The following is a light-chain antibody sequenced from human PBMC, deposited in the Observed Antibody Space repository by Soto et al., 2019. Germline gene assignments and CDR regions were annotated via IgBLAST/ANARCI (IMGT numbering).Light chain of an antibody. Sequence: EIVMTQSPATVSLSPGERATLSCRASQSISRNLAWYQQKPGQAPRLLVYGASTRATGIPARFSGSGSGTEFTLTISSLEFEDFARYYCQEYSKRWTFGQGTKVEVK. CDR2: GAS. V-gene: IGKV3-15*01. J-gene: IGKJ1*01. CDR1: QSISRN. CDR3: QEYSKRWT.